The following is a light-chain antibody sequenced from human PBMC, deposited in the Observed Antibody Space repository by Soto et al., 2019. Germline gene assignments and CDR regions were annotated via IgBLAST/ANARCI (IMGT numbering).Light chain of an antibody. CDR2: GAS. CDR3: QHYGSTQWT. V-gene: IGKV3-20*01. J-gene: IGKJ1*01. Sequence: EIVLTQSPGTLSLSPGERATLSCRASQSVSSSYLAWYQQKPGQAPRLLIYGASSSATGIPARLIGSGSATDYTLTISRLEPEDFAVYYCQHYGSTQWTFGQGTKVEIK. CDR1: QSVSSSY.